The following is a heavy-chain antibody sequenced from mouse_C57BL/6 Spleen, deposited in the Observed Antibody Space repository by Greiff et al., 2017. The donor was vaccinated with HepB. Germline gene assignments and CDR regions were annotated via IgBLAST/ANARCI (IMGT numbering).Heavy chain of an antibody. CDR2: IDPSDSET. CDR1: GYTFTSYW. V-gene: IGHV1-52*01. Sequence: QVQLQQPGAELVRPGSSVKLSCKASGYTFTSYWMHWVKQRPIQGLEWIGNIDPSDSETHYNQKFKDKATLTVDKSSSTAYMQLSSLTSEDSAVYYCARDSDSSSSAGFAYWGQGTLVTVSA. CDR3: ARDSDSSSSAGFAY. D-gene: IGHD1-1*01. J-gene: IGHJ3*01.